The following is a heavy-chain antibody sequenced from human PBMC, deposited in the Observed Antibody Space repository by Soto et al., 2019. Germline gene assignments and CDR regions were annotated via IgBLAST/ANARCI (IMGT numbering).Heavy chain of an antibody. Sequence: QVQLVESGGGVVQPGRSLRLSCAASGFTFSSYGMHWVRQAPGKGLEWVALISYDGSNKYYADSVKGRFTISRDHSKNTLYLQMNSLRAKDTAVYYCAKDNISGGSWPYYFDYWGQGTLITVSS. CDR3: AKDNISGGSWPYYFDY. CDR2: ISYDGSNK. D-gene: IGHD1-26*01. V-gene: IGHV3-30*18. J-gene: IGHJ4*02. CDR1: GFTFSSYG.